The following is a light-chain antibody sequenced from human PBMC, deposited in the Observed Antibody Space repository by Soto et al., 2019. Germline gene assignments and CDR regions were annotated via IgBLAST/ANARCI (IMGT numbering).Light chain of an antibody. CDR1: QSVSSSY. CDR2: GAS. Sequence: EIVLTQSPGTLSLSPGERATLSCRASQSVSSSYLAWYQQKPGQAPRLLIYGASSRATGIPDRFSGSGSGTVFTLTISRLEPEDFAVYYCHQYGSSRLTFGGGTKVEIK. V-gene: IGKV3-20*01. J-gene: IGKJ4*01. CDR3: HQYGSSRLT.